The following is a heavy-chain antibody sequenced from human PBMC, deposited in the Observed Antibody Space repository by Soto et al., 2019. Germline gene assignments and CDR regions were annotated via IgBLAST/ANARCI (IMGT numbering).Heavy chain of an antibody. Sequence: PGGSLRLSCAASGVTISSYWMTWVRQAPGKGLEWVANIKQDGTEKFYVDSVKGRSTISRDDSKKSLYLQMNSLRGDDTAVYYCARGGSNRFGLWGQGTLVTVSS. CDR2: IKQDGTEK. J-gene: IGHJ4*02. CDR1: GVTISSYW. CDR3: ARGGSNRFGL. D-gene: IGHD6-13*01. V-gene: IGHV3-7*04.